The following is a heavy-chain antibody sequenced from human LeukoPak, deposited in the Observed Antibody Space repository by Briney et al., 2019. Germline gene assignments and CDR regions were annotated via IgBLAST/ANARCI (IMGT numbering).Heavy chain of an antibody. CDR1: GFTFNTYA. CDR2: IWYDGSNK. D-gene: IGHD3-3*01. CDR3: ARWRGGVYFDY. V-gene: IGHV3-33*01. Sequence: GGSLRLSCAASGFTFNTYAMHWVRQAPGKGLEWVALIWYDGSNKFFADSVKGRFTISRDNSKNTLYLQINSLRADGTAVYYCARWRGGVYFDYWGQGTLVTVSS. J-gene: IGHJ4*02.